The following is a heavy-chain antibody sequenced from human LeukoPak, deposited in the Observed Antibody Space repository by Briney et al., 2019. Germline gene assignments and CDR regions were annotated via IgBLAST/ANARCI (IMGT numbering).Heavy chain of an antibody. CDR1: GGSISSSSYY. D-gene: IGHD3-9*01. CDR2: IYYSGSA. J-gene: IGHJ4*02. Sequence: SETLSLTCTVSGGSISSSSYYWGWIRQPPGKGLEWIGSIYYSGSAYYNPSLKSRVTISVDTSKNQFSLKLSSVTAADTAVYYCARAVGYFDWLPLFDYWGQGTLVTVSS. V-gene: IGHV4-39*07. CDR3: ARAVGYFDWLPLFDY.